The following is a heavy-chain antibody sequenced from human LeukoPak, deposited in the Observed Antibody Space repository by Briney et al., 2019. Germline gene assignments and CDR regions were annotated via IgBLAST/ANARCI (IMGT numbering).Heavy chain of an antibody. J-gene: IGHJ4*02. CDR2: TIPIFGTA. CDR1: GGTFISYA. CDR3: ASTPLDSYGYPFDY. V-gene: IGHV1-69*01. Sequence: ASVKVSCKASGGTFISYAIRWGRQAPGQGLEWMGGTIPIFGTANYAQKFQGRVTITADESTSTAYMELSSLRSEDTAVYYCASTPLDSYGYPFDYWGQGTLVTVSS. D-gene: IGHD5-18*01.